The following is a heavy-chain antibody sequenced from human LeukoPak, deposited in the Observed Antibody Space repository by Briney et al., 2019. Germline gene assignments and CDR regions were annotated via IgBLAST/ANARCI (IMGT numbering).Heavy chain of an antibody. J-gene: IGHJ4*02. V-gene: IGHV3-30*18. CDR2: ISYDGNNK. CDR3: AKGLQVAEPPNY. D-gene: IGHD2-15*01. CDR1: GFSFSNYV. Sequence: GGSLRLSCAASGFSFSNYVMYWVRQAPRKGLEWVAVISYDGNNKYYADSVKGRFTISRDNSKNTLYLQMSSLRGEDTAVYYCAKGLQVAEPPNYWGQGILVTVSS.